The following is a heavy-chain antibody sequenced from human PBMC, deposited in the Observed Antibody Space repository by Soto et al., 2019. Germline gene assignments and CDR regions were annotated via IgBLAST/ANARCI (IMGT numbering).Heavy chain of an antibody. CDR1: GGSISSYY. CDR3: AGGGELPNLGAFDI. Sequence: SETLSLTCTVSGGSISSYYWSWIRQPPGKGLEWIGYIYYSGSTNYNPSLKSRVTISVDTSKNQFSLRLSSVTAADTAVYYCAGGGELPNLGAFDIWGQGTMVTVSS. V-gene: IGHV4-59*01. J-gene: IGHJ3*02. CDR2: IYYSGST. D-gene: IGHD1-26*01.